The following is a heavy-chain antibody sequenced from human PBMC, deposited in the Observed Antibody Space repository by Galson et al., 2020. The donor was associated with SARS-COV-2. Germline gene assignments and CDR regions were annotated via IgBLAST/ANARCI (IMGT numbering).Heavy chain of an antibody. D-gene: IGHD1-1*01. CDR3: AREVPGRGMDV. Sequence: SQASETLSLTCAVYGGSFSGYYWSWIRQPPGKGLEWIGEINHSGSSNYNPSLKSRVTISVDTSKNQFSLKLSSVTAADTAVYYCAREVPGRGMDVWGQGTTVTVSS. J-gene: IGHJ6*02. V-gene: IGHV4-34*01. CDR1: GGSFSGYY. CDR2: INHSGSS.